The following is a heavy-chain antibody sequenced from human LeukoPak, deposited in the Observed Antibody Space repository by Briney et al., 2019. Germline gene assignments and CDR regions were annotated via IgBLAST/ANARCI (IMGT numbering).Heavy chain of an antibody. J-gene: IGHJ3*02. Sequence: PSETLSLTCTVSGGSISSYYWSWIRQPPGKGLEWIGYIYYSGSTNYNPSLKSRVTISVDTSKNQFSLKLSSVTAAGTAVYYCARDSAHDDAFDIWGQGTVVTVSS. D-gene: IGHD6-13*01. CDR2: IYYSGST. CDR3: ARDSAHDDAFDI. CDR1: GGSISSYY. V-gene: IGHV4-59*12.